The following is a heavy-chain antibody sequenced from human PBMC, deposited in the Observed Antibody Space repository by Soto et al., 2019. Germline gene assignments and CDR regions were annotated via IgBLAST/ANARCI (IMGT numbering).Heavy chain of an antibody. J-gene: IGHJ4*02. D-gene: IGHD2-21*02. CDR1: GGPFSSYA. CDR3: ARDPEGDHGMAFDS. V-gene: IGHV1-69*17. Sequence: EQLVQSGAEVKKPGSSVKVSCKASGGPFSSYAISWVRQAPGQGLEWMGGIIPIFGIENYSQKVQGRVTITADKSTSTFYMELSSLRFEDTAKYYCARDPEGDHGMAFDSWGQGTLVTVSS. CDR2: IIPIFGIE.